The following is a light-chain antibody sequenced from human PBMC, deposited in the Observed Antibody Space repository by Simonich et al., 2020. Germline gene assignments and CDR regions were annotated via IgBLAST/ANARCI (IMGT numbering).Light chain of an antibody. V-gene: IGLV6-57*03. J-gene: IGLJ3*02. CDR1: SGSIASNY. Sequence: NFMLTQPHSVSESPGKTVTISCTRSSGSIASNYVQWYPQRPGGAPTSVIYEDNKRPPGVPDRFAGSIDSSSNSASLAISGLKTEDEADYYCQSYDSSNQVFGGGTKLTVL. CDR2: EDN. CDR3: QSYDSSNQV.